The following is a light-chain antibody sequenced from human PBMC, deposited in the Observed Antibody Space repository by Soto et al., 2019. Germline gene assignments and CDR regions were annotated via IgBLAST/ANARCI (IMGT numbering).Light chain of an antibody. CDR3: QQSDSLPIT. CDR1: QDISNY. CDR2: DAS. Sequence: DLQMTQSPSSLSASVGDRVTITCRASQDISNYLNWHQQRPGKAPKLLIYDASNLERGVPSRFSGTRSGTHFTFAITSLQPEDVATYYCQQSDSLPITFGQGTRLEI. V-gene: IGKV1-33*01. J-gene: IGKJ5*01.